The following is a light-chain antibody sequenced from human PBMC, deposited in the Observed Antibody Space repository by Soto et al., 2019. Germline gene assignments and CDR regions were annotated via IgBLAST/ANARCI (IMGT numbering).Light chain of an antibody. V-gene: IGKV3-20*01. Sequence: EIVLTQSPGTLSLSPGERATLYCRASQSITNTYLAWYQQKAGQAPRLLIYGASSRATGIPDRFSGSGSGTDFTLTISRLEPEDFAVYFCQQYGSSPLTFGGGTKVDTK. CDR2: GAS. CDR3: QQYGSSPLT. CDR1: QSITNTY. J-gene: IGKJ4*01.